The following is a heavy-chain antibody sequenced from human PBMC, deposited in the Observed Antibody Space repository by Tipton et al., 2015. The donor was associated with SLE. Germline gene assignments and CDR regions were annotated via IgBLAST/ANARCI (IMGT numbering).Heavy chain of an antibody. Sequence: TLSLTCAVYGGSFSDYYWSWIRQTPGEGLEWIGEINHTGGTNYNPSLESRVTMSVDTSKNQFSLKLSPVTAADTAMYYCVRERKYVVRFSELFAPDLWGQGTAITVSS. CDR3: VRERKYVVRFSELFAPDL. CDR1: GGSFSDYY. V-gene: IGHV4-34*01. CDR2: INHTGGT. D-gene: IGHD3-3*01. J-gene: IGHJ3*01.